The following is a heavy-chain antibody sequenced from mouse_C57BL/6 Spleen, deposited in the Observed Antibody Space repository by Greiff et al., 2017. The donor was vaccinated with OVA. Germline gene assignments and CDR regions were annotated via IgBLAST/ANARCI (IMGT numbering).Heavy chain of an antibody. CDR3: AREGGTVVAPYWYFDV. CDR2: IYPGDGDT. V-gene: IGHV1-82*01. Sequence: VQLQQSGPELVKPGASVKISCEASGYAFSSSWMNWVKQRPGKGLEWIGRIYPGDGDTNYNGKFKGKATLTADKSSSTAYMQLSSLTSEDSAVYFCAREGGTVVAPYWYFDVWGTGTTVTVSS. J-gene: IGHJ1*03. CDR1: GYAFSSSW. D-gene: IGHD1-1*01.